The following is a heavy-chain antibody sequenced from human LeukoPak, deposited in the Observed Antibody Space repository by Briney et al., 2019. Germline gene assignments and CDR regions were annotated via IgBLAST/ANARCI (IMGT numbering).Heavy chain of an antibody. Sequence: GGSLRLSCAASGFTFSTYWMHWVRQAPGKGLVWVSRINPDGSSTNYADSVKGRFTISRDNSKNTLYLQMNSLRAEDTAVYYCAKVVHSSSLGANDAFDIWGQGTMVTVSS. CDR3: AKVVHSSSLGANDAFDI. V-gene: IGHV3-74*01. CDR2: INPDGSST. CDR1: GFTFSTYW. J-gene: IGHJ3*02. D-gene: IGHD6-13*01.